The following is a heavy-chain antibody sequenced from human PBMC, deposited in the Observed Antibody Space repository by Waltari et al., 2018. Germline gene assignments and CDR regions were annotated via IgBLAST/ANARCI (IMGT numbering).Heavy chain of an antibody. J-gene: IGHJ4*02. Sequence: EVQLVQSGAEVKKPGATVKISCKASGYTFTDYYMHWVQQAPGKGLEWMGRVDPEDGETIYAEKFQGRVTITADTSTDTAYMELSSLRSEDTAVYYCATRLKLYCSSTSCYGHYFDYWGQGTLVTVSS. CDR2: VDPEDGET. D-gene: IGHD2-2*01. CDR3: ATRLKLYCSSTSCYGHYFDY. V-gene: IGHV1-69-2*01. CDR1: GYTFTDYY.